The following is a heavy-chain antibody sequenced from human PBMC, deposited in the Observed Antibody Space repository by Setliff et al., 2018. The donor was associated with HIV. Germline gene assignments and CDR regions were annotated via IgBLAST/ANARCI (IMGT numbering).Heavy chain of an antibody. CDR2: FYSSRSN. Sequence: SETLSLTCAVYGGSFSGYYWSWVRQSAGKGPEWIGRFYSSRSNSYNPSLKSRVTISVDTSKNQFSLRLSSVTAADTAVYYCARGVAVTAIHAYYYGLDVWGQGTTVTVSS. D-gene: IGHD2-21*02. CDR3: ARGVAVTAIHAYYYGLDV. J-gene: IGHJ6*02. CDR1: GGSFSGYY. V-gene: IGHV4-59*10.